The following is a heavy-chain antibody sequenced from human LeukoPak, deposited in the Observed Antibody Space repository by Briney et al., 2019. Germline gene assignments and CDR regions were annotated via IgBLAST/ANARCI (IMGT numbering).Heavy chain of an antibody. CDR3: AKGFYAMEV. Sequence: PGGSLRLSCTASGFTFSTYAMTWVPQAPGKGLEWVSAISGSDDSTYYADSVKGRFTISRDNSYNTLYLQMNSLRDEDTAVYYCAKGFYAMEVWGQGTTVTLSS. CDR2: ISGSDDST. J-gene: IGHJ6*02. V-gene: IGHV3-23*01. CDR1: GFTFSTYA.